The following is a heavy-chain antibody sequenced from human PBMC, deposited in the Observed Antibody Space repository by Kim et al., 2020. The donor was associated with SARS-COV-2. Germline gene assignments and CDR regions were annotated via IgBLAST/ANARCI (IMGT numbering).Heavy chain of an antibody. Sequence: GGSLRLSCAASGFTFSSYEMNWVRQAPGKGLEWVSYISSSGSTIYYADSVKGRFTISRDNAKNSLYLQMNSLRAEDTAVYYCARDPYSSSYNYYGMDVWGQGTPVTV. D-gene: IGHD6-13*01. CDR3: ARDPYSSSYNYYGMDV. CDR1: GFTFSSYE. CDR2: ISSSGSTI. V-gene: IGHV3-48*03. J-gene: IGHJ6*02.